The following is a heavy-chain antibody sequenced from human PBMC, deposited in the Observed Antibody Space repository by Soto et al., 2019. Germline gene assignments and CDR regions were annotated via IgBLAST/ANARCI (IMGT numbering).Heavy chain of an antibody. CDR1: GGSISSGGYY. V-gene: IGHV4-31*03. Sequence: QVQLQESGPGLVKPSQTLSLTCTVSGGSISSGGYYWSWIRQHPGKGLEWIGYIYYSGSTYYNPSLKSRVTIAVDTSKNQFSLKLSSVTAADTAVYYCARERPGCTNGVCWPDFDYWGQGTLVTVSS. J-gene: IGHJ4*02. CDR3: ARERPGCTNGVCWPDFDY. D-gene: IGHD2-8*01. CDR2: IYYSGST.